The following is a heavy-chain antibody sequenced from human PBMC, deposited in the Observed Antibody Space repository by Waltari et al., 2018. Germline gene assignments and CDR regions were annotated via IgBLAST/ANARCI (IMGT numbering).Heavy chain of an antibody. CDR2: INPSGGST. V-gene: IGHV1-46*01. Sequence: QVQLVQSGAEVKKPGASVKVSCKASGYTFTSYYMHWVRQAPGQGLEWMGIINPSGGSTSYEHKVQGRVTMTRDTSTSTVYMELSSLRSEDTAVYYCARGIAAPVVDYWGQGTLVTVSS. CDR3: ARGIAAPVVDY. CDR1: GYTFTSYY. J-gene: IGHJ4*02. D-gene: IGHD6-6*01.